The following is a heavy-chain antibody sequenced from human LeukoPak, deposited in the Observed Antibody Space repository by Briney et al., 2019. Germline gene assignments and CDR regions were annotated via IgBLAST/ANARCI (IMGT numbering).Heavy chain of an antibody. J-gene: IGHJ4*02. D-gene: IGHD6-6*01. V-gene: IGHV3-11*04. CDR3: ARAFGSSSFGFDY. CDR2: ISSSGSTI. Sequence: KSGGSLRLSCAVSGFTFSDYYMSWIRQAPGKGLEWVSYISSSGSTIYYADSVKGRFTISRDNAKNSLYLQMNSLRAEDTAVYYCARAFGSSSFGFDYWGQGTLVTVSS. CDR1: GFTFSDYY.